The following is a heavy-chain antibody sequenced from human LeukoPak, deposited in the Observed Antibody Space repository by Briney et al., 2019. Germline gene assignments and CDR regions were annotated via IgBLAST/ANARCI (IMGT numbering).Heavy chain of an antibody. Sequence: GGSLRLSCVASGFTVSTNYMSWVRQAPGKGLEWVSVIYSGGSTYYADSVKGRFTISRDNSKNTLYLQMNSLRAEDTAVYYCARGEDYFDYWGQGTLVTVSS. V-gene: IGHV3-66*01. CDR1: GFTVSTNY. J-gene: IGHJ4*02. CDR2: IYSGGST. CDR3: ARGEDYFDY.